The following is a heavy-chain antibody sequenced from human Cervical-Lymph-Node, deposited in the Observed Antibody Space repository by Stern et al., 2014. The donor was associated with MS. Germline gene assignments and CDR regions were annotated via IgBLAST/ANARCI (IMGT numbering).Heavy chain of an antibody. J-gene: IGHJ4*02. CDR2: ITPLFGTA. V-gene: IGHV1-69*01. CDR3: ARHQGGISAF. Sequence: EQLVESGAEVKKPGSSVKVSCKASGDSFNNFDIGWVRQAPGQGPAWLGGITPLFGTANYAQRLQDRVTFTADESTSTAYMELSRLTSEDTAIYYCARHQGGISAFWGQGTLVTVSS. CDR1: GDSFNNFD. D-gene: IGHD6-13*01.